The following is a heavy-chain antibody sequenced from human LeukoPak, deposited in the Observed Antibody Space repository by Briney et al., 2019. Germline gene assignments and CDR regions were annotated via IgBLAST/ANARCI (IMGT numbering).Heavy chain of an antibody. CDR1: GGSMDNYY. V-gene: IGHV4-59*08. D-gene: IGHD6-19*01. J-gene: IGHJ2*01. CDR2: IYYSGST. Sequence: SETLSLTCTVSGGSMDNYYWSWIRQPPGKGLGWIGYIYYSGSTNYNPSLNSRVTISVDTSKNQFSLKLNSVTAADTAVYFCARQALAVAGAYWFFDLWGRGTLVTVSS. CDR3: ARQALAVAGAYWFFDL.